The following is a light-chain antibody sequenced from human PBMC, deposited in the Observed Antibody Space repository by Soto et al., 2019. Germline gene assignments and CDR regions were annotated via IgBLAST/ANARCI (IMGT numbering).Light chain of an antibody. CDR2: AAS. CDR1: QSISSY. Sequence: DIQMTQSPSSLSASVGDRVTITCRASQSISSYLNWYQQKPGKAPKLLIYAASSLQSGVPSRFSGSGSGTDFPLTISSLQPDDFATYYCQQSYSTPLYTFGQGTKLEIQ. J-gene: IGKJ2*01. CDR3: QQSYSTPLYT. V-gene: IGKV1-39*01.